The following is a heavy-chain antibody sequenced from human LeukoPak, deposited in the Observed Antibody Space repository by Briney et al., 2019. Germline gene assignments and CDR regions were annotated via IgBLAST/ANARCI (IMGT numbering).Heavy chain of an antibody. CDR2: IKQDGTEK. J-gene: IGHJ3*01. Sequence: GGSLRLSCAAAGFNFSSYWMTWVRQAPGKGLEWVANIKQDGTEKYYVDSVKGRFTISRDNAKNSLYLQMNSLRVEDTAIYYCAKDIQLSTWGLGTMVTVSS. D-gene: IGHD5-24*01. CDR1: GFNFSSYW. CDR3: AKDIQLST. V-gene: IGHV3-7*04.